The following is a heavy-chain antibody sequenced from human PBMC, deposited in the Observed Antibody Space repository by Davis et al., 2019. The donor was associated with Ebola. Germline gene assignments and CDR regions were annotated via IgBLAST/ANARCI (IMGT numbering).Heavy chain of an antibody. D-gene: IGHD3-10*01. Sequence: GESLKISCAASGFTFSNYAMHWVRQAPGKGLEWMAFVQNDVNTKQYADSVKGRFTISRDNSKNMMYLQMNSLRAEDTAVYYCAKDYGSGSYAFDYWGQGTLVTVSS. CDR2: VQNDVNTK. J-gene: IGHJ4*02. CDR3: AKDYGSGSYAFDY. V-gene: IGHV3-30*02. CDR1: GFTFSNYA.